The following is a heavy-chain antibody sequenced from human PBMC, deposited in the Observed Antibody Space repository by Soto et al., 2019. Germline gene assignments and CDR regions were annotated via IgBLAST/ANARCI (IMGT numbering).Heavy chain of an antibody. J-gene: IGHJ4*02. CDR1: GGSFSGYY. Sequence: QVQLQQWGAGLLKPSETLSLTCAVYGGSFSGYYWTWIRQPPGTGLEWSGEINHSGSTNYNPSLKRRGTISVDTSKNQFSLKLTSVTAADTAVYYCARDKITGLFDYWGQGTLVTVSS. CDR3: ARDKITGLFDY. V-gene: IGHV4-34*01. D-gene: IGHD2-8*02. CDR2: INHSGST.